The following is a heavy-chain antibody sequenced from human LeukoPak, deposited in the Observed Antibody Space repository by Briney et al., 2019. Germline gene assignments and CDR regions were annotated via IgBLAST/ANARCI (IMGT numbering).Heavy chain of an antibody. V-gene: IGHV3-23*01. D-gene: IGHD6-19*01. Sequence: QTGGSLRLSCAAAGFTFSSYWMSWVRQAPGKGLEWVSAISGSGGSTYYADSVKGRFTISRDNSKNTLYLQMNSLRAEDTAVYYCAKGSDSSGWYLHYWNPIYYYYYMDVWGKGTTVTVSS. J-gene: IGHJ6*03. CDR3: AKGSDSSGWYLHYWNPIYYYYYMDV. CDR2: ISGSGGST. CDR1: GFTFSSYW.